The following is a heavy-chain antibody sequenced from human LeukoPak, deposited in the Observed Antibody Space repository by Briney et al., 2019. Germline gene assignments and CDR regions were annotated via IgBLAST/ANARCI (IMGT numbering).Heavy chain of an antibody. CDR1: GYTFTRNT. D-gene: IGHD3-22*01. V-gene: IGHV7-4-1*01. Sequence: RASVKVSCKASGYTFTRNTINWVRQAPGQGLEWMGWVNTNTGNPTYAQGFTGRFVFSSDTSVSTAYLQIGSLKAEDTAVYYCVTNFHSSGYFGYWGQGTLVTVSS. CDR3: VTNFHSSGYFGY. CDR2: VNTNTGNP. J-gene: IGHJ4*02.